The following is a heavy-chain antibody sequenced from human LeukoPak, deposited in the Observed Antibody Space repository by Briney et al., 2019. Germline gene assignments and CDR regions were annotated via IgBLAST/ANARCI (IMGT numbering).Heavy chain of an antibody. CDR1: GFTFSRYS. Sequence: GGSLRLSCAASGFTFSRYSINWVRQAPGKGLEWVSSISGSSTYIFYADSVKGRFTISRDNAKNSLYLQMNSLRAEDTAVYCCARASDEGPFDMWGQGTMVTVSS. CDR3: ARASDEGPFDM. CDR2: ISGSSTYI. J-gene: IGHJ3*02. V-gene: IGHV3-21*01.